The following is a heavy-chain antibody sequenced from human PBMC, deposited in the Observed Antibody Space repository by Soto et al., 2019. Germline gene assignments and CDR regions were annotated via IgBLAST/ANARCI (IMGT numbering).Heavy chain of an antibody. CDR2: ISAYTGKT. Sequence: AAGKISCDATGYNFSRYGITWVRQAPGQGPEWMGWISAYTGKTNYAQKLQGRVTMTTDTSTSTAYMELRSLRSDDTAVYYCARESTCYCNSTNCYYYYYGMDVWGQVTT. CDR3: ARESTCYCNSTNCYYYYYGMDV. D-gene: IGHD2-2*01. V-gene: IGHV1-18*01. J-gene: IGHJ6*02. CDR1: GYNFSRYG.